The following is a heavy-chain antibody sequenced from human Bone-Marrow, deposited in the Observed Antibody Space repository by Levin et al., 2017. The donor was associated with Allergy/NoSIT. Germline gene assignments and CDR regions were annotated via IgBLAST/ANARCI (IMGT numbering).Heavy chain of an antibody. Sequence: KISCKASGGTFSNSTFFWVRQAPGQGLEWMGRVIPTLDIANSAQKFQGRLTMTADTSTSIVYMELNSLMSEDTAVYFCARLFRGYMDVWGKGTTVAVSS. CDR1: GGTFSNST. J-gene: IGHJ6*03. CDR3: ARLFRGYMDV. V-gene: IGHV1-69*02. CDR2: VIPTLDIA. D-gene: IGHD2-21*01.